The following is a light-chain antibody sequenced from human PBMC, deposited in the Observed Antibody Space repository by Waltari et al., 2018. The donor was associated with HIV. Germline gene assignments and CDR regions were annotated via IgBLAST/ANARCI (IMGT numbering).Light chain of an antibody. CDR3: AAWDDTLSGRV. Sequence: QSVLTQPPSASATPGQRVTISCSGSSPNIGSNFVYWYQQLPGGTPKLCIDRDKHRPSATPDRFSASKSGTAASLAISGLRSEDEGHYYCAAWDDTLSGRVFGGGTKVTVL. J-gene: IGLJ3*02. CDR1: SPNIGSNF. CDR2: RDK. V-gene: IGLV1-47*01.